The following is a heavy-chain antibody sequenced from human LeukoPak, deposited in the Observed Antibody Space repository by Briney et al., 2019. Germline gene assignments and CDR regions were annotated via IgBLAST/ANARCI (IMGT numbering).Heavy chain of an antibody. CDR3: ARLEIVPAALSYYYYYYMDV. CDR2: IYTSGST. CDR1: GGSISSYY. D-gene: IGHD2-2*01. Sequence: PSETLSLTCTVSGGSISSYYWSWIRQPPGKGLEWIGYIYTSGSTNYNPSLKSRVTISVDTSKNQFSLKLSSVTAADTAVYYCARLEIVPAALSYYYYYYMDVWGKGTTVTVSS. J-gene: IGHJ6*03. V-gene: IGHV4-4*09.